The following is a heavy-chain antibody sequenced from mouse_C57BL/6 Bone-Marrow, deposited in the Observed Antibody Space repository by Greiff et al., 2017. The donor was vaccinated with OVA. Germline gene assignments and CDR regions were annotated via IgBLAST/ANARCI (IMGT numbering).Heavy chain of an antibody. V-gene: IGHV1-61*01. Sequence: QVQLQQPGAELVRPGSSVKLSCKASGYTFTSYWLAWVKQRPGQGLEWIGNIYPSARETHSNQKFKDKATLTVDKSSSTAYMQLSSLTSEDSAVYYCARKSSSDGYYVLFAYWGQGTLVTVSA. J-gene: IGHJ3*01. CDR2: IYPSARET. D-gene: IGHD2-3*01. CDR1: GYTFTSYW. CDR3: ARKSSSDGYYVLFAY.